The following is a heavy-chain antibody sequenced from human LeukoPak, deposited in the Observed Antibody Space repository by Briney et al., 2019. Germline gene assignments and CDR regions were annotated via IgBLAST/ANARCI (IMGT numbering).Heavy chain of an antibody. Sequence: GESLKISCKGSGYNFTNYWIGWLRLMSGKGLEWMGIIYPGDSDTTYSPSFQGQVTISADKSISTAYLQWSSLKASDTAMYYCARHGLDGGNVDYWGQGTLVTVSS. J-gene: IGHJ4*02. V-gene: IGHV5-51*01. CDR3: ARHGLDGGNVDY. CDR2: IYPGDSDT. D-gene: IGHD4-23*01. CDR1: GYNFTNYW.